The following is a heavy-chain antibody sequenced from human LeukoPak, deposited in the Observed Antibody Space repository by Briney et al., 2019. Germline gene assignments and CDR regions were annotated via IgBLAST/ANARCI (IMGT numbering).Heavy chain of an antibody. CDR3: ARGIAVAGYYFDY. V-gene: IGHV6-1*01. CDR2: TYYRSKWYN. Sequence: SQTLSLTCAISGDSVSSNGAAWNWLRQSPSRGLEWLGRTYYRSKWYNDYALSVRSRITINPDTSKNQFSLQLNSVTPEDTAVYYCARGIAVAGYYFDYWSQGTLVTVSS. CDR1: GDSVSSNGAA. J-gene: IGHJ4*02. D-gene: IGHD6-19*01.